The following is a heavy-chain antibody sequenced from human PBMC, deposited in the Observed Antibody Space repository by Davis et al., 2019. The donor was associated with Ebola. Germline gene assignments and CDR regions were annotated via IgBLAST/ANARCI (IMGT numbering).Heavy chain of an antibody. CDR1: GYSFTSYW. Sequence: GGSLRLSCKGSGYSFTSYWISWVRQMPGKGLEWMGRIDPSDSYTNYSPSFQGHVTISADKSISTAYLQCSSLKASDTAMYYCARHGIKYSSSSNYYYYGMDVWGQGTTVTVSS. J-gene: IGHJ6*02. CDR2: IDPSDSYT. V-gene: IGHV5-10-1*01. CDR3: ARHGIKYSSSSNYYYYGMDV. D-gene: IGHD6-6*01.